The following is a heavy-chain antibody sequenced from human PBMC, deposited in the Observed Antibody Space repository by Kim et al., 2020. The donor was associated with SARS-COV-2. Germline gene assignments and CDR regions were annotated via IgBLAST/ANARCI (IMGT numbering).Heavy chain of an antibody. CDR1: GGTFSSYA. J-gene: IGHJ5*02. CDR2: IIPIFGTA. Sequence: SVKVSCKASGGTFSSYAISWVRQAPGQGLEWMGGIIPIFGTANYAQKFQGRVTITADESTSTAYMELSSLRSEDTAVYYCARVSSYGGGVIVPEFDPWGQGTLVTVSS. CDR3: ARVSSYGGGVIVPEFDP. D-gene: IGHD3-16*02. V-gene: IGHV1-69*13.